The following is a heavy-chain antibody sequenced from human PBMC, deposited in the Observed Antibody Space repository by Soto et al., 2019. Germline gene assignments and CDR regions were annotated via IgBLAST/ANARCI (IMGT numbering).Heavy chain of an antibody. CDR2: IYYSGST. Sequence: SETLSLTCTVSGGSISSSSYYWGWIRQPPGKGLEWIGSIYYSGSTYYNPSLKSRVTISVDTSKNQFSLKLSSVTAADTSVFYFASHPLAYNYSYYYLDVWGKGTRFTFSS. J-gene: IGHJ6*03. CDR1: GGSISSSSYY. V-gene: IGHV4-39*01. D-gene: IGHD1-1*01. CDR3: ASHPLAYNYSYYYLDV.